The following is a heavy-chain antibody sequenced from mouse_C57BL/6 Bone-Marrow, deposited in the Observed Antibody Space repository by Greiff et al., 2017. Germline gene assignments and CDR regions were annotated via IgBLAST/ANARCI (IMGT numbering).Heavy chain of an antibody. V-gene: IGHV1-81*01. Sequence: VKLMEPGAELARPGASVKLSCKASGYTFTSYGISWVKQRTGQGLEWIGEIYPRSGNTYYNEKFKGKATLTADTSSSTAYMALRSLPSEDSAVYVSARAETAQATADWGQGTLVTVAA. J-gene: IGHJ3*01. CDR1: GYTFTSYG. CDR2: IYPRSGNT. CDR3: ARAETAQATAD. D-gene: IGHD3-2*02.